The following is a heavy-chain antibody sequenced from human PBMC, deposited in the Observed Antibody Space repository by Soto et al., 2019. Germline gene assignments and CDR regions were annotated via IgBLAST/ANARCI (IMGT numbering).Heavy chain of an antibody. J-gene: IGHJ5*02. CDR1: GGSISSGDYY. CDR2: IYYSGST. CDR3: ARGDMITFGGVIVHLWFDP. Sequence: QVQLQESGPGLVKPSQTLSLTCTVSGGSISSGDYYWSWIRQPPGKGLEWIGYIYYSGSTYYNPSLKSRVTIAVDTSKNQFSLKLSSVTAADTAVYYCARGDMITFGGVIVHLWFDPWGQGTLVTVSS. V-gene: IGHV4-30-4*01. D-gene: IGHD3-16*02.